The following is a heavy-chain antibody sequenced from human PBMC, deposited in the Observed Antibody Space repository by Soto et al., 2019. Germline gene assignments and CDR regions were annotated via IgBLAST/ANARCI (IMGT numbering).Heavy chain of an antibody. V-gene: IGHV4-30-4*01. CDR3: ARGGVVVIAATHFDY. CDR2: IYYSGST. D-gene: IGHD2-15*01. CDR1: GGSLSSGDYY. Sequence: SETLSLTCTVSGGSLSSGDYYWSWIRQPPGKVLEWIVYIYYSGSTYYNPSLKSRVTISLDTSNNQFSLKLSSVTSSDTAVYYCARGGVVVIAATHFDYWGQGTVVT. J-gene: IGHJ4*02.